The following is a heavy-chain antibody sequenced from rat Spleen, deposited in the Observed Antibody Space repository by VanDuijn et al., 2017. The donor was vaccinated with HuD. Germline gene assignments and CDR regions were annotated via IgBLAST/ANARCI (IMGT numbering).Heavy chain of an antibody. D-gene: IGHD5-1*01. CDR1: GFSLTSYH. Sequence: QVQLKESGPGLVQPSQTLSLTCTVSGFSLTSYHVHWVRQPPGQGLEWMGVMWSDGDTSYNSALKSRLSISRDTSKSQVFLKMSSLQTEDTATYYCTTDRTGALMEAWGQGASVTVSS. J-gene: IGHJ4*01. V-gene: IGHV2-32*01. CDR3: TTDRTGALMEA. CDR2: MWSDGDT.